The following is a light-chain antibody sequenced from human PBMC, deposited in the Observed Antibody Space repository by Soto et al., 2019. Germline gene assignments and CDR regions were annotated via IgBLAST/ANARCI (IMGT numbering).Light chain of an antibody. CDR1: SSDVGGYNY. CDR3: CSYAGSYTFL. Sequence: QSALTQPRSVSGSPGQSVTISCTGTSSDVGGYNYVSWYQQHPGKAPKLMIYDVSKRPSGVPDRFSGSKSGNTASLTISGLQAEDEADYYCCSYAGSYTFLFGTGTKVT. CDR2: DVS. V-gene: IGLV2-11*01. J-gene: IGLJ1*01.